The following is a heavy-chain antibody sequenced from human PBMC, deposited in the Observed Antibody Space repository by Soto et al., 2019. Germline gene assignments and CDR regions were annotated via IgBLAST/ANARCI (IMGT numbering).Heavy chain of an antibody. V-gene: IGHV3-21*01. CDR3: ARAPMIVVPEAFDI. Sequence: KPGGSLRLSCAASGFTFSSYSMNWVRQAPGKGLEWVSSISSSSSYIYYADSVKGRFTISRDNAKNSLYLQMNSLRAEDTAVYYCARAPMIVVPEAFDIWGQGTMVTVSS. J-gene: IGHJ3*02. CDR1: GFTFSSYS. D-gene: IGHD3-22*01. CDR2: ISSSSSYI.